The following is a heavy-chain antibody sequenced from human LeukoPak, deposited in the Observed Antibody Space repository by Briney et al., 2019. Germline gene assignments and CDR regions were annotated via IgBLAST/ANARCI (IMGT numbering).Heavy chain of an antibody. J-gene: IGHJ4*02. CDR3: ARTTYYYDSSGRTEYYFDY. Sequence: PSETLSLTCAVYSGSLSGYYGSWIRQSPGKGLEWIGEINHSGSTNYNPSLKSRVTISVDTSKNQFSLKLSSVTAADTAVYYCARTTYYYDSSGRTEYYFDYWGQGTLVTVSS. CDR1: SGSLSGYY. D-gene: IGHD3-22*01. V-gene: IGHV4-34*01. CDR2: INHSGST.